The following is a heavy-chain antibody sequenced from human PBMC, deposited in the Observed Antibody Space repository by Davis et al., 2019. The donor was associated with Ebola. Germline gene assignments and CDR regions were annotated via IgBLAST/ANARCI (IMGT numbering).Heavy chain of an antibody. Sequence: PGGSLRLSCSGYGFSFTTYWFSWMRQMPGKGLEWMGRIDPVDSSTKYSPSFQGHVTMSADKSVNTVYLQWNSLKASDSAMYYCARHPSSSSRPDPWGQGTLVTVSS. V-gene: IGHV5-10-1*01. CDR1: GFSFTTYW. J-gene: IGHJ5*02. CDR3: ARHPSSSSRPDP. CDR2: IDPVDSST. D-gene: IGHD6-6*01.